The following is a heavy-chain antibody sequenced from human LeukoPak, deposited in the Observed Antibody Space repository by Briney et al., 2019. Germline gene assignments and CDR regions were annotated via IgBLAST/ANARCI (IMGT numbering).Heavy chain of an antibody. Sequence: GGSLRLSCTASGFLFSNYGMNWVRQAPGKGLEWISYIRGNSETIHYADSVKGRFTISRDNAKNSLSLQMTSLRAEDTAVYYCVRGQGGIDNWFDPWGQGTLVTVAS. V-gene: IGHV3-48*01. CDR3: VRGQGGIDNWFDP. CDR1: GFLFSNYG. J-gene: IGHJ5*02. D-gene: IGHD2-15*01. CDR2: IRGNSETI.